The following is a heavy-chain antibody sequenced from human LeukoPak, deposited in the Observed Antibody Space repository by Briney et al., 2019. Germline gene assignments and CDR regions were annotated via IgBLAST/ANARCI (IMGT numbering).Heavy chain of an antibody. J-gene: IGHJ4*02. V-gene: IGHV3-15*01. Sequence: GGYLRLYCAASGFTFRDAWMNWLRQAPGKGPEWIGRSKSESDGGTRDYAAPVKGRFIISRDDSKNTLYLEMNSLKIEDTAVYYVLYGAYEGIHFWGEGTLVTVS. CDR3: LYGAYEGIHF. CDR1: GFTFRDAW. D-gene: IGHD4-17*01. CDR2: SKSESDGGTR.